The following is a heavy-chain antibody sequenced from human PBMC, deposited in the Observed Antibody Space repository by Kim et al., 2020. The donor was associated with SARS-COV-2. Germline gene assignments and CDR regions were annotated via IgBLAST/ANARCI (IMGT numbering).Heavy chain of an antibody. J-gene: IGHJ4*02. V-gene: IGHV3-30*02. CDR3: AKDPGYLFYGSGSYYKALDY. Sequence: RLTISRDNSKNTLYLQMNSLRAEDTAVYYCAKDPGYLFYGSGSYYKALDYWGQGTLVTVSS. D-gene: IGHD3-10*01.